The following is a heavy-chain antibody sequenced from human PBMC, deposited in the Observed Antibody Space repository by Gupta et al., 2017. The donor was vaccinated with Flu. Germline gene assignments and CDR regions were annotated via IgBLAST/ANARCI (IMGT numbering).Heavy chain of an antibody. D-gene: IGHD5-18*01. J-gene: IGHJ4*02. CDR2: ISSSGSTI. V-gene: IGHV3-48*03. Sequence: EVQLVESGGGLVQPGGSLRLSCAASGFTFSSYEMNWVRQAPGKGLEWVSYISSSGSTIYYADSVKGRFTISRDNAKNSLYLQMNSLRAEDTAVYYCARDLGGYSYGWTFDYWGQGTLVTVSS. CDR3: ARDLGGYSYGWTFDY. CDR1: GFTFSSYE.